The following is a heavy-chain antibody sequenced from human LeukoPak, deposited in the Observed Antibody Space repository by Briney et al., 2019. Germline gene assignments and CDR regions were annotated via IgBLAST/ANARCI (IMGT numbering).Heavy chain of an antibody. CDR1: GYTFTSYG. V-gene: IGHV1-18*01. D-gene: IGHD3-9*01. J-gene: IGHJ4*02. Sequence: ASVKVSCKASGYTFTSYGISWVRQAPGQGLEWMGWISAYNGNTNYAQKPQGRVTMTTDTSTSTAYMELRSLRSDDTAVYYCARRYYDILTGYYVDYWGQGTLVTVSS. CDR3: ARRYYDILTGYYVDY. CDR2: ISAYNGNT.